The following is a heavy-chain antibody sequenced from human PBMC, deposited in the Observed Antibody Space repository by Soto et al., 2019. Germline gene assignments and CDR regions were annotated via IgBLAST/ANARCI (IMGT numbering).Heavy chain of an antibody. Sequence: PSETLSLTCAVYGGSFSGYYWSWIRQPPGKGLEWSGEINHSGSTNYNPSLKSRVTISVDTSKNQFSLNLSSVTAADTAVYYCAGGRGRQQLVMSYYYGMDVWGQGTTVTVSS. CDR2: INHSGST. J-gene: IGHJ6*02. V-gene: IGHV4-34*01. CDR1: GGSFSGYY. CDR3: AGGRGRQQLVMSYYYGMDV. D-gene: IGHD6-13*01.